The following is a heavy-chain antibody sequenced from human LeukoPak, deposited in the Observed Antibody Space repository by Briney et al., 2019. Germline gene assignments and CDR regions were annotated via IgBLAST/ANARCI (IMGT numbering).Heavy chain of an antibody. CDR2: IYHSGST. Sequence: SETLSLTCTVSGVSISSYYWSWIRQPPGKGLEWIGYIYHSGSTNYNPSLKSRVTISVDTSKNQFSLKLSSVTAADTAVYYCARAPDYFYYYYMDVWGKGTTVTISS. CDR3: ARAPDYFYYYYMDV. CDR1: GVSISSYY. J-gene: IGHJ6*03. V-gene: IGHV4-59*01.